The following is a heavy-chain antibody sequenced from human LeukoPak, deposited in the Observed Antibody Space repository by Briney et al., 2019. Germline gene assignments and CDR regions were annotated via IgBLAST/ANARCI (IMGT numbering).Heavy chain of an antibody. D-gene: IGHD3-9*01. V-gene: IGHV3-15*01. J-gene: IGHJ4*02. Sequence: GGSLRLSCAASGFTFSNAWMSWVRQAPGKGLEWVGRIKSKTDGGTTDYAAPVKGRFTISRDDSKNTLYLQMNSLKTEDTAVYYCTTDILTGFYYFDYWGQGTLVTVSS. CDR1: GFTFSNAW. CDR2: IKSKTDGGTT. CDR3: TTDILTGFYYFDY.